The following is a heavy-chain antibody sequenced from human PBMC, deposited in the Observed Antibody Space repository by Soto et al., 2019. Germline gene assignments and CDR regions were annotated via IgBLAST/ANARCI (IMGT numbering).Heavy chain of an antibody. CDR3: ARVDLGYCSGGSCLPYFDY. J-gene: IGHJ4*02. Sequence: SETLSLTCTVSGGSISSGGYYWSWIRQHPGKGLEWIGYIYYSGSTYYNPSLKSRVTISVDTSKNQFSLKLSSVTAADTAVYYCARVDLGYCSGGSCLPYFDYWGQGTLVTVSS. CDR1: GGSISSGGYY. CDR2: IYYSGST. D-gene: IGHD2-15*01. V-gene: IGHV4-31*03.